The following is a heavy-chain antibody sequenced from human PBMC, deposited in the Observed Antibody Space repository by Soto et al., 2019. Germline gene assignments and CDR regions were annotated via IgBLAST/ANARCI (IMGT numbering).Heavy chain of an antibody. Sequence: GESLKISCKGSGYSFTSYWISWVRQMPGKGLEWMGRIDPSDSYTNYSPSFQGHVTISADKSISTAYLQWSSLKASDTAMYYCALEPDIVVVVADAFDYWGQGTLVTVSS. CDR3: ALEPDIVVVVADAFDY. V-gene: IGHV5-10-1*01. J-gene: IGHJ4*02. D-gene: IGHD2-15*01. CDR2: IDPSDSYT. CDR1: GYSFTSYW.